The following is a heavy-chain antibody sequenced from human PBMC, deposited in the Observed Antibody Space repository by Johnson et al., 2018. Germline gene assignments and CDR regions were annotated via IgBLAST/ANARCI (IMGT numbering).Heavy chain of an antibody. D-gene: IGHD1-1*01. CDR1: GGTFSIYA. CDR3: ARAGTMIYGMEA. J-gene: IGHJ6*02. CDR2: IIPVFGGA. V-gene: IGHV1-69*01. Sequence: QVQLVQSGAEVEKPGSSVKVSCKASGGTFSIYAISWVRQAPGQGLEWMGGIIPVFGGAKYAPKVKGRATITADESTNTAYMELSRLRSEDTAVYDCARAGTMIYGMEAWGQGTTVTVSS.